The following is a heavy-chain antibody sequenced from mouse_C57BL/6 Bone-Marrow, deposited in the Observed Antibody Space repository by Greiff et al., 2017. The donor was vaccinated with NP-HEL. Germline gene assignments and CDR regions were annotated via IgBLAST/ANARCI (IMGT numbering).Heavy chain of an antibody. CDR3: ARVGGGGYAMDY. J-gene: IGHJ4*01. CDR1: GFTFSDYY. CDR2: INYDGSST. D-gene: IGHD4-1*01. Sequence: EVKLVESEGGLVQPGSSMKLSCTASGFTFSDYYMAWVRQVPEKGLEWVANINYDGSSTYYLDSLKSRFIISRANAKNILYLQMSSLKSEDTATYYCARVGGGGYAMDYWGQGTSVTVSS. V-gene: IGHV5-16*01.